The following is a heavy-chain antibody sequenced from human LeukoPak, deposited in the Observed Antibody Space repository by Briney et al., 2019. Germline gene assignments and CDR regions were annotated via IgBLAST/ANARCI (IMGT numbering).Heavy chain of an antibody. CDR2: IDPSDSYT. Sequence: GESLKISCKGSGYSFTSYWISWVRQMPGKGLEWMGRIDPSDSYTNYSPSFQGHVTISADKSISTAYLQWGSLKASDTAMYYCARWGITMVRGDDYNWFDPWGQGTLVTVSS. CDR3: ARWGITMVRGDDYNWFDP. J-gene: IGHJ5*02. CDR1: GYSFTSYW. V-gene: IGHV5-10-1*01. D-gene: IGHD3-10*01.